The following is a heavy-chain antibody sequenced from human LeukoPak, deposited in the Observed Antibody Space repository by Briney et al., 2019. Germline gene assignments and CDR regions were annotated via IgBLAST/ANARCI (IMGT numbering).Heavy chain of an antibody. CDR3: ARVGSGYDFNH. CDR2: IYYSGST. CDR1: GGSISSYY. J-gene: IGHJ4*02. V-gene: IGHV4-59*01. Sequence: KPSETLSLTCTVSGGSISSYYWSWIRQPPGKGLEWIGYIYYSGSTNYNPSLKSRVTISVDTSKNQFSLKLSSVTAADTAVYYCARVGSGYDFNHWGQGTLVTVSS. D-gene: IGHD5-12*01.